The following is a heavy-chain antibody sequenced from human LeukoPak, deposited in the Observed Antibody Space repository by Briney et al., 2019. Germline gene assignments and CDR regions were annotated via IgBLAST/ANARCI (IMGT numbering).Heavy chain of an antibody. D-gene: IGHD3-9*01. Sequence: GGSLRLSCAASGFPFSTYSMNWVRQAPGKGLEWISYITTSGSNKFYADSVKGRFTVSRDNTRNSLYLQMNSLRDEDTALYYCATDRDWSFDYWDQGTLVAVSS. V-gene: IGHV3-48*02. CDR1: GFPFSTYS. J-gene: IGHJ4*02. CDR2: ITTSGSNK. CDR3: ATDRDWSFDY.